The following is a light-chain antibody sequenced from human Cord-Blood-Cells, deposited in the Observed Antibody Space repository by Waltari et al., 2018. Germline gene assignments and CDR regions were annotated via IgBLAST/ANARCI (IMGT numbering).Light chain of an antibody. Sequence: QSALTQPRPVSGSPGQSVTIACTGTSSDVGGYNYVSWYQQHPGTAPQPMIYDVSKRPSGVPDRFSGSKSGNTASLTISGLQAEDEADYYCCSYAGSYTRVFGGGTKLTVL. V-gene: IGLV2-11*01. CDR2: DVS. CDR3: CSYAGSYTRV. J-gene: IGLJ2*01. CDR1: SSDVGGYNY.